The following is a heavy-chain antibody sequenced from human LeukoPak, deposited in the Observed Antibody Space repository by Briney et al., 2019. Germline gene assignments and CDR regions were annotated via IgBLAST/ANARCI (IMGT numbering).Heavy chain of an antibody. CDR1: GGSISSYY. Sequence: SETLSLTCTVSGGSISSYYWSWIRQPPGKGLEWIGYIYYSGRTNYNPSLKSRVTISVDTSKNQFSLKLSSVTAADTAVYYCARSGGQMAAAGTNYFDYWGQGTLVTVSS. J-gene: IGHJ4*02. CDR3: ARSGGQMAAAGTNYFDY. D-gene: IGHD6-13*01. CDR2: IYYSGRT. V-gene: IGHV4-59*01.